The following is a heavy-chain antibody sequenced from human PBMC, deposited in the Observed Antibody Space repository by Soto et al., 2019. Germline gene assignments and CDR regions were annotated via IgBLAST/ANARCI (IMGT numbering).Heavy chain of an antibody. CDR3: ANSLVARYCSGGSCYFGDNWFDP. J-gene: IGHJ5*02. V-gene: IGHV3-23*01. D-gene: IGHD2-15*01. Sequence: PGGSLRLSCAASGFTFSSYAMSWVHQAPGKGLEWVSAISGSGGSTYYADSVKGRFTISRDNSKNTLYLQMNSLRAEDTAVYYCANSLVARYCSGGSCYFGDNWFDPWGQGTLVTVSS. CDR1: GFTFSSYA. CDR2: ISGSGGST.